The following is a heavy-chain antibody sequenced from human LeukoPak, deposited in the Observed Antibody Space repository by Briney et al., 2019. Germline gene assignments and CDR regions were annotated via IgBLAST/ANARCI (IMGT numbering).Heavy chain of an antibody. D-gene: IGHD6-13*01. J-gene: IGHJ6*03. CDR3: ARDRPPDAGYSSSWYYYYYMDV. Sequence: ASVKVSCKASGYTFTGYYMQWVRQAPGQGLEWMGWINPNSGGTNYAQKFQGRVTMTRDTSISTAYMELSRLRSDDTAVYYCARDRPPDAGYSSSWYYYYYMDVWGKGTTVTVSS. V-gene: IGHV1-2*02. CDR2: INPNSGGT. CDR1: GYTFTGYY.